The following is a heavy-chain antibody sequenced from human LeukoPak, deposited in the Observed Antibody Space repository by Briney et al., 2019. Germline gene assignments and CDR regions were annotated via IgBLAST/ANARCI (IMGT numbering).Heavy chain of an antibody. J-gene: IGHJ5*02. D-gene: IGHD3-3*01. CDR3: ARVFSDFWSGYSYGWWFDP. V-gene: IGHV3-7*01. Sequence: LSXXXSGFTFSSYWMSWVRQAPGKGLEWXAXIKQDGSEKYYVDSVKGRFTISRDNAKNSLYLQMNSLRAEDTAVYYCARVFSDFWSGYSYGWWFDPWGQGTLVTVSS. CDR2: IKQDGSEK. CDR1: GFTFSSYW.